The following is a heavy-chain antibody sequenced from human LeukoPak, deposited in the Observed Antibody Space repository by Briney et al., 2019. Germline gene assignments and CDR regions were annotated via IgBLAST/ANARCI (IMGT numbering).Heavy chain of an antibody. CDR1: GGSISSYY. D-gene: IGHD5-24*01. J-gene: IGHJ6*03. V-gene: IGHV4-4*07. CDR2: IYTSGST. Sequence: SETLSLTCTVSGGSISSYYWNWIRQPAGKGLEWIGRIYTSGSTNYNPSLKSRVTISVDTSKNQFSLKLSSVTAADTAVYYCARGWVPQGFYFYYYMDVWGKGTTVTISS. CDR3: ARGWVPQGFYFYYYMDV.